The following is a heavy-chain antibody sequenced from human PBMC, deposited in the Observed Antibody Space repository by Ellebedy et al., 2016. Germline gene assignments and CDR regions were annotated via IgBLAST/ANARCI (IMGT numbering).Heavy chain of an antibody. V-gene: IGHV3-23*01. J-gene: IGHJ4*02. CDR3: AKAGQDCRSCYMEYDD. CDR2: ISANGGST. CDR1: GFTFSGYA. Sequence: AGSLRLSXTTSGFTFSGYAMSWVRQAPGKGLEWVSSISANGGSTHYAYSVKGRFTISRDNSNNMVSLQMNSLRVKDTAVYYCAKAGQDCRSCYMEYDDWGQGTLVTVSS. D-gene: IGHD2-2*02.